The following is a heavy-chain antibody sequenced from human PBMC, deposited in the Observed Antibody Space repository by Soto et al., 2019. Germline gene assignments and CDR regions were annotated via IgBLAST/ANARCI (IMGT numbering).Heavy chain of an antibody. J-gene: IGHJ4*02. Sequence: QVQLVQSGAEVKKPGSSVKVSCKASGGTFSSYAISWVRQAPGQGLEWMGGIIPIFGTANYAQKFQGRVTITADESTSTAYMELSSLRSEDTSVYYCARGRTVTTPHLLLDFDYWGQGTLVTVSS. CDR2: IIPIFGTA. D-gene: IGHD4-17*01. CDR3: ARGRTVTTPHLLLDFDY. V-gene: IGHV1-69*01. CDR1: GGTFSSYA.